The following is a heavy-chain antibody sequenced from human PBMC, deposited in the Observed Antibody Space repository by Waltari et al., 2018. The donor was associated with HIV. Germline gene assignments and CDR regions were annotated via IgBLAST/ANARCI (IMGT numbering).Heavy chain of an antibody. CDR1: GGSISGYS. V-gene: IGHV4-59*01. CDR3: ASTLAAAGTRGWFDP. D-gene: IGHD6-13*01. J-gene: IGHJ5*02. Sequence: QVQLQESGPGLMKPSETLSLTCTVSGGSISGYSWSWIRQPPGKGLEWIGYIYYSGYTTYHPSLKRRVTISVDTSKNHFSLKLSSVTAADTAVYYCASTLAAAGTRGWFDPWGQGTLVTVSS. CDR2: IYYSGYT.